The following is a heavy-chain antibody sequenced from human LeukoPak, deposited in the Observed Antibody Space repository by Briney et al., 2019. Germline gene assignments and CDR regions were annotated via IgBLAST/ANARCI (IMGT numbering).Heavy chain of an antibody. CDR2: IYYGGTT. V-gene: IGHV4-59*01. J-gene: IGHJ4*01. CDR3: APVTSGGFITL. CDR1: GGSINEYY. D-gene: IGHD3-16*01. Sequence: SETLSLMCSVSGGSINEYYGSWIRQPRGKGVEWIAYIYYGGTTNYNPSLKSRVTISVDMSSNHFSLNLSSVTAADTAVYYCAPVTSGGFITLWGQGTLVSVFS.